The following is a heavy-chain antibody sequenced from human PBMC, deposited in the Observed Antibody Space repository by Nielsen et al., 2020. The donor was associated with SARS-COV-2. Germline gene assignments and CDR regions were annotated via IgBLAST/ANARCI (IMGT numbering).Heavy chain of an antibody. CDR2: ITGGGGST. V-gene: IGHV3-23*01. CDR1: GFTLSSYT. CDR3: AKGSENYYFLDF. J-gene: IGHJ4*02. Sequence: GGSLRLSCAASGFTLSSYTMSWVRQAPGKGLEWVSAITGGGGSTSYADSAKGRFTISRDNSQSTLYLQMNGLRAEDTAVYYCAKGSENYYFLDFWGQGTLVTVSS. D-gene: IGHD2/OR15-2a*01.